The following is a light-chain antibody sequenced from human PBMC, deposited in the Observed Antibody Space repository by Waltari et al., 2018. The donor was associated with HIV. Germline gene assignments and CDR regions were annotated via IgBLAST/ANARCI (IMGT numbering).Light chain of an antibody. CDR2: EKE. CDR3: GTWDSSLSAYV. CDR1: TSNIGKNY. V-gene: IGLV1-51*02. Sequence: QSILTRPPSVSAAPGHNVTISCSGTTSNIGKNYVSWYQHLPGKPPQLPIFEKEKRLSWMPDRFSGLQSCTSATLGIIALQPGDEADYFCGTWDSSLSAYVFTTGTKVTV. J-gene: IGLJ1*01.